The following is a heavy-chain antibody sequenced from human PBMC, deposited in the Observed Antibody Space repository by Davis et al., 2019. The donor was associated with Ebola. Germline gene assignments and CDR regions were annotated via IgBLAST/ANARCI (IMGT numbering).Heavy chain of an antibody. CDR3: ARGAGTYYDFWSGYAGDY. D-gene: IGHD3-3*01. J-gene: IGHJ4*02. V-gene: IGHV1-18*01. Sequence: ASVKVSCKASGYTFTSYDINWVRQAPGQGLEWMGWINPNSGGTNYAQKLQGRVTMTTDTSTSTAYMELRSLRSDDTAVYYCARGAGTYYDFWSGYAGDYWGQGTLVTVSS. CDR2: INPNSGGT. CDR1: GYTFTSYD.